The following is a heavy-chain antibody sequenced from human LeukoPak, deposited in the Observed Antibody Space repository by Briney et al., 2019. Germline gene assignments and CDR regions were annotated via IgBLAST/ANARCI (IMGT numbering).Heavy chain of an antibody. V-gene: IGHV1-69*05. CDR2: IIPIFGTA. CDR1: GGTFSSYA. J-gene: IGHJ5*02. Sequence: SVKVSCKASGGTFSSYAISWVRQAPGQGLEWMGGIIPIFGTANYAQKFQGRVTMTRNTSISTAYMELSSLRSEDTAVYYCAREPGWFDPWGQGTLVTVSS. CDR3: AREPGWFDP.